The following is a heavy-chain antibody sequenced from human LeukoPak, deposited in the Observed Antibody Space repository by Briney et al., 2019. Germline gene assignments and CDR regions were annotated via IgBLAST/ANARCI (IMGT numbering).Heavy chain of an antibody. CDR3: ARVLVVAATVGFDY. V-gene: IGHV4-34*01. Sequence: SETLSLTCAVYGGSFSGYYWSWIRQPPGKGLEWIGEINHSGSTNYNPSLKSRVTISVDTSKNQFSLKLSSVTAADTAVYYCARVLVVAATVGFDYWGQGTLVTVPS. CDR2: INHSGST. CDR1: GGSFSGYY. J-gene: IGHJ4*02. D-gene: IGHD2-15*01.